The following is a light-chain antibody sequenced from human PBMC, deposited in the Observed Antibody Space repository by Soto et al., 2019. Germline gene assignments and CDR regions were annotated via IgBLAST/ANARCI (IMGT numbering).Light chain of an antibody. V-gene: IGKV1-5*03. CDR2: SAS. J-gene: IGKJ1*01. CDR3: QQYNSYSTFGPAT. Sequence: DIQMTQSPSTLSASVGDRVTITCRASQSISTWLAWYQQKPGKAPKLLIYSASDLESGVPSRFSGSGFVTEFTLTITSLQPDDFATYYCQQYNSYSTFGPATFGQGTKVDIK. CDR1: QSISTW.